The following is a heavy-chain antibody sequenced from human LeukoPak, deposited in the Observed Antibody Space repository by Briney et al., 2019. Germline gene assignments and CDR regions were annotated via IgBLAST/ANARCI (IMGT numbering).Heavy chain of an antibody. CDR1: GFTVSSNY. CDR3: AKDSILDH. J-gene: IGHJ4*02. CDR2: FYRGGST. D-gene: IGHD2-21*01. Sequence: PGGSLRLSCAASGFTVSSNYMSWVRQAPGKGLEWVSIFYRGGSTYYADSVKGRFSISRDDSKKTVYLQMNSLRPEDTALYYCAKDSILDHWGQGTLVTVSS. V-gene: IGHV3-66*02.